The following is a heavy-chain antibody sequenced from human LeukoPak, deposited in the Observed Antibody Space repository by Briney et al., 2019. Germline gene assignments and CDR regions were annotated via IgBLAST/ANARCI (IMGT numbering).Heavy chain of an antibody. CDR1: GGSISSGGYY. V-gene: IGHV4-31*03. D-gene: IGHD3-10*01. CDR3: ARVWSPGITMVRGVIRGYWFDP. Sequence: SETLSLTCTVSGGSISSGGYYWSWIRQHPGKGLEWIGYIYYSGSTYYNPSLKSRVTISVATSKNQFSLKLSSVTAADPAVYYCARVWSPGITMVRGVIRGYWFDPWGQGTLVTVSS. J-gene: IGHJ5*02. CDR2: IYYSGST.